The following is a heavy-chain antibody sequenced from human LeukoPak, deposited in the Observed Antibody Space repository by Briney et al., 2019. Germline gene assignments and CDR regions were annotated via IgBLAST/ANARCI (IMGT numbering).Heavy chain of an antibody. D-gene: IGHD4-17*01. V-gene: IGHV4-59*12. CDR3: ARETQARCIDY. CDR1: GGSISSYY. J-gene: IGHJ4*02. CDR2: FYNSGST. Sequence: SETLSLTCTVSGGSISSYYWTWIRQPPGKGLEWIGYFYNSGSTYYNPSLKSRVTISVDTSKNQFSLKLSSVTAADTAVYYCARETQARCIDYWGQGTLVTVSS.